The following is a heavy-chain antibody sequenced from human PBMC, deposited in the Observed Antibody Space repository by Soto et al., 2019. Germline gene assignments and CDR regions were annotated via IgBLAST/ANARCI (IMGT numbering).Heavy chain of an antibody. Sequence: SSETLSLTCAVYGGSFSGYYWSWIRQPPGKGLEWIGEINHSGGTNYNPSLKSRVTISVDTSKNQFSLKLSSVTAADTAVYYCARGQRSRSDYWGQGTLVTVSS. J-gene: IGHJ4*02. CDR3: ARGQRSRSDY. CDR2: INHSGGT. V-gene: IGHV4-34*01. CDR1: GGSFSGYY. D-gene: IGHD1-1*01.